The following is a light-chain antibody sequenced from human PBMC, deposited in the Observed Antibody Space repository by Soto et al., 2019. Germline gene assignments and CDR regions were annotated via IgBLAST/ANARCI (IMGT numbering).Light chain of an antibody. CDR3: SSYAGVDNYVV. CDR2: EVN. V-gene: IGLV2-8*01. Sequence: QSALTQPPSASGSPGQSVTISCTGSSNDIGGYNFVSWYQQHPGKAPKLMIYEVNERPSGVPDRFSGSKSGNTASLTVSGLQAEDEADYYCSSYAGVDNYVVFGGGTKVTVL. CDR1: SNDIGGYNF. J-gene: IGLJ2*01.